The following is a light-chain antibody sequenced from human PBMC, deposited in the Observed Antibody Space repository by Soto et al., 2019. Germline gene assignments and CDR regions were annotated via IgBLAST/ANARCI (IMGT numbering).Light chain of an antibody. Sequence: QSVLTQPPSASGSPGQSVTISCTGTSSDVGGYKYVSWYQQHPGKAPKLMIYEVSKRPSGVPDRFSGSKSGNTASLTVSGLQAEDEADYYCSSYAGSNNFVFGGGTKVTVL. CDR3: SSYAGSNNFV. CDR1: SSDVGGYKY. V-gene: IGLV2-8*01. J-gene: IGLJ2*01. CDR2: EVS.